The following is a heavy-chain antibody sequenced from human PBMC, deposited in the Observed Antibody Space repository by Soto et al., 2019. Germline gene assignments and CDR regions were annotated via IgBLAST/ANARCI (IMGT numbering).Heavy chain of an antibody. V-gene: IGHV5-51*01. CDR3: ATVTTSRDYYYGMDV. CDR1: GYSFTRYW. J-gene: IGHJ6*02. Sequence: GESLRIDGTCSGYSFTRYWIGWVRQMPGKGLEWMGIIYPGDSDTRYSPSFQGQVTISADKSISTAYLQWSSLKASDTAMYYCATVTTSRDYYYGMDVWGQGTTVTVSS. D-gene: IGHD4-4*01. CDR2: IYPGDSDT.